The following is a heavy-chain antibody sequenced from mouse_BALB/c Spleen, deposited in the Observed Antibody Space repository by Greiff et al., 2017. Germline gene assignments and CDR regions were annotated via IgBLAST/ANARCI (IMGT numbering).Heavy chain of an antibody. CDR1: GFSLTSYG. Sequence: VQLQQSGPGLVAPSQSLSITCTVSGFSLTSYGVHWVRQPPGKGLEWLGVIWAGGSTNYNSALMSRLSISKDNSKSQVFLKMNSLQTDDTAMYYCARDNYDGYWYFDVWGEGTTVTVSS. CDR3: ARDNYDGYWYFDV. D-gene: IGHD2-3*01. V-gene: IGHV2-9*02. CDR2: IWAGGST. J-gene: IGHJ1*01.